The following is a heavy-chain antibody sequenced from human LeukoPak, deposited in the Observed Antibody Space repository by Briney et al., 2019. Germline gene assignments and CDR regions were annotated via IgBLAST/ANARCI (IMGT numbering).Heavy chain of an antibody. D-gene: IGHD1-26*01. V-gene: IGHV4-59*11. CDR3: ATLGRAAGNAFDI. J-gene: IGHJ3*02. CDR2: TYYGGST. Sequence: SETQSLTCSVSGDSISIHFWSSIRQPPGKGLEWIGHTYYGGSTDYNPSLASRVTASADTSKNQFSLKLSSVTAADTAVYYCATLGRAAGNAFDIWGQGTVVIVSS. CDR1: GDSISIHF.